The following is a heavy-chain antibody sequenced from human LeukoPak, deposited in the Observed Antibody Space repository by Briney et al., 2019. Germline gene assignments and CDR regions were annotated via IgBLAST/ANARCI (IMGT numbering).Heavy chain of an antibody. CDR2: INQDGDEK. Sequence: GGSLRLSCAASGFTFKNSWMSWVRQAPGKGLEWVANINQDGDEKYYVDSVKGRFTISRDDAQTSVYLQLSSLRPEDTAVYYCAKNKGWELPAELDSWGQGALVTASS. CDR3: AKNKGWELPAELDS. J-gene: IGHJ4*02. V-gene: IGHV3-7*01. D-gene: IGHD2-15*01. CDR1: GFTFKNSW.